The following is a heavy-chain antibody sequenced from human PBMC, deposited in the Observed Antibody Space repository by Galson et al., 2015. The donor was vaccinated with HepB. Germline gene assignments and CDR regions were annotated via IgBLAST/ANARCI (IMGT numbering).Heavy chain of an antibody. Sequence: ETLSLTCAVSGGSISSSNWWSWVRQPPGKGLEWIGEIYHSGSTKYNPSLKGRVTISVDKSKNQFSLKLSSVTAADTAVYYCARDLGPTIFGVVIKNSWFDPWGQGTLVTVSS. V-gene: IGHV4-4*02. CDR1: GGSISSSNW. CDR3: ARDLGPTIFGVVIKNSWFDP. J-gene: IGHJ5*02. CDR2: IYHSGST. D-gene: IGHD3-3*01.